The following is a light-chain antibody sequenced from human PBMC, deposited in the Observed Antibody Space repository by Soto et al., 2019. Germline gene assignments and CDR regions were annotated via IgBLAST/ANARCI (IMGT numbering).Light chain of an antibody. Sequence: DIQMTQSPSSLSASVGDRVTITCQASQDISNYLNWYQQKPGKAPKLLIYDASNLETGVPSRFSGSGSGTDFTFTIRRMKHEDLATYSCQQYDNLPLTFGGGTKVEIK. CDR2: DAS. CDR1: QDISNY. V-gene: IGKV1-33*01. J-gene: IGKJ4*01. CDR3: QQYDNLPLT.